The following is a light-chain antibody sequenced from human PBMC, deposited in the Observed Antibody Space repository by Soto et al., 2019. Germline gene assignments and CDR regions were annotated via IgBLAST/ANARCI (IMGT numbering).Light chain of an antibody. CDR3: QPYGSSHFT. V-gene: IGKV3-20*01. J-gene: IGKJ3*01. CDR1: QSVSSKY. CDR2: GTS. Sequence: EIVLTQSPGTLSLSPGERATLSCRASQSVSSKYLAWYQQKPGQAPRVLIYGTSIRASSVPERFSGGGSGTDFTLTITRQYPEDFAVYYCQPYGSSHFTFGPGTKVDFK.